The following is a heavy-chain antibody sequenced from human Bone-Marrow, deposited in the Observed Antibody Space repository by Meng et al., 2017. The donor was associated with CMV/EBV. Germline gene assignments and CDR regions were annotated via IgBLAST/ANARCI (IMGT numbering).Heavy chain of an antibody. Sequence: SVKVSCKASGGTFSSYAISWVRQAPGQGLEWMGGIIPIFGTANYAQKFQGRVTITTDESTSTAYMELSSLRSEDTAVYYCARWLTHYYYYGMDAWGQGTTVTVSS. D-gene: IGHD3-22*01. CDR3: ARWLTHYYYYGMDA. CDR2: IIPIFGTA. J-gene: IGHJ6*02. CDR1: GGTFSSYA. V-gene: IGHV1-69*05.